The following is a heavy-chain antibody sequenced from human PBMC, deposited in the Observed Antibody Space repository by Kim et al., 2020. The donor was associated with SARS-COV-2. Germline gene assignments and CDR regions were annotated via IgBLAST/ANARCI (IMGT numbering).Heavy chain of an antibody. J-gene: IGHJ5*02. D-gene: IGHD5-12*01. CDR1: GFTFSSYG. CDR3: AKGFLRSSTYNALDWFDP. Sequence: GGSLRLSCAASGFTFSSYGMHWVRQAPGKGLEWVAVISYDGSNKYYADSVKGRFTISRDNSKNTLYLQMNSLRAEDTAVYYCAKGFLRSSTYNALDWFDP. CDR2: ISYDGSNK. V-gene: IGHV3-30*18.